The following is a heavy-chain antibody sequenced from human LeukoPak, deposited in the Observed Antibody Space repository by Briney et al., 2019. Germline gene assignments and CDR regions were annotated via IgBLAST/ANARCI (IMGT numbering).Heavy chain of an antibody. Sequence: PGGSPRLSCAAPGFTFNTYAMKWVRQAPGGGLEWLSHITSGSDTIYYAASVKGRFTISRDDAKNSLYLQMNSLRDDDTAVYYCARTPLAVPGNHFDRWGQGTLVIVSS. CDR1: GFTFNTYA. CDR3: ARTPLAVPGNHFDR. J-gene: IGHJ4*02. CDR2: ITSGSDTI. V-gene: IGHV3-48*02. D-gene: IGHD6-19*01.